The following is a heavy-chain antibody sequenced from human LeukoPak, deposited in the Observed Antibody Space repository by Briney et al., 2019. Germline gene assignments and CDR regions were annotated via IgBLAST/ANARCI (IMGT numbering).Heavy chain of an antibody. D-gene: IGHD6-13*01. CDR1: GGSISSGGYY. CDR3: ARGGIAAAGTFDY. CDR2: IYHSGST. J-gene: IGHJ4*02. V-gene: IGHV4-30-2*01. Sequence: PSETLSLTCTVSGGSISSGGYYWSWIRQPPGKGLEWIGYIYHSGSTYYNPSLKSRVTISVDRSKNQFSLKLSSVTAADTAVYYCARGGIAAAGTFDYWGQGTLVTVPS.